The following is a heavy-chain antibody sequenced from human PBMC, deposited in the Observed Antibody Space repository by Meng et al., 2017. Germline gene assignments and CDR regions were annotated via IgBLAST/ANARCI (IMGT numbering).Heavy chain of an antibody. CDR3: AKGGVFIYGDHHDY. CDR2: ISGSGGST. V-gene: IGHV3-23*01. J-gene: IGHJ4*02. Sequence: EGRLCASGGGLEKQGGTLRLPCASSGFTFSSYAMSWVRQAPGKGLEWVSAISGSGGSTYYADSVKGRFTISRDNSKNTLYLQMNSLRAEDTAVYYCAKGGVFIYGDHHDYWGQGTLVTVSS. CDR1: GFTFSSYA. D-gene: IGHD4-17*01.